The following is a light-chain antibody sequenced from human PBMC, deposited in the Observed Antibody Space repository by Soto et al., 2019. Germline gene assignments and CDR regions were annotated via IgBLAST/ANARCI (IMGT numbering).Light chain of an antibody. J-gene: IGLJ1*01. CDR3: CSYAGSSTFDV. Sequence: QSVLTPPPSASGSPGQSVTISCPGTSSDVGGYNLVSWYQQHPGKAPKPMIYEVSKRPSGVSNRFSGSKSGNTASLTISGLQAEDEADYYCCSYAGSSTFDVFGTGTKVTVL. CDR1: SSDVGGYNL. CDR2: EVS. V-gene: IGLV2-23*02.